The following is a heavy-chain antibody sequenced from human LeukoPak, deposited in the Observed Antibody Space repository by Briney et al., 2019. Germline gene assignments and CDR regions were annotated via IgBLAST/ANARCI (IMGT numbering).Heavy chain of an antibody. CDR2: IYYSGST. D-gene: IGHD3-22*01. J-gene: IGHJ4*02. CDR3: ARSYYYDYRQIDY. Sequence: PSGTLSLTCTVSGDSISTSSYYWGWIRQPPGKGLEWLGSIYYSGSTYYNPSLKSRVTISVDTSKYQFSLNLYSVTAADTAVFYCARSYYYDYRQIDYWGQGTLVTVSS. CDR1: GDSISTSSYY. V-gene: IGHV4-39*01.